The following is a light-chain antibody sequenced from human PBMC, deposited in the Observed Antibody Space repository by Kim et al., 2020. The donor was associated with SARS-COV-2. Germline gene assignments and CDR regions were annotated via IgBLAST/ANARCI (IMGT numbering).Light chain of an antibody. CDR1: KLGDKY. Sequence: YELTQPPSVSVSPGQTASITCSGDKLGDKYACWYQQKPGQPPVLVIYQDSKRPSGIPERFSGSNSGNTATLTISGTQAMDEADYYCQAWDSSTPVVFGG. J-gene: IGLJ2*01. V-gene: IGLV3-1*01. CDR3: QAWDSSTPVV. CDR2: QDS.